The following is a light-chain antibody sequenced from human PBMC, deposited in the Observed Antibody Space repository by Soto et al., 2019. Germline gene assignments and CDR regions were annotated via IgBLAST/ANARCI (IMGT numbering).Light chain of an antibody. V-gene: IGKV3D-15*01. CDR3: QQYNNWPRA. Sequence: EIVMTQSPATLSVSPGERATLSCKASQSVNSNLAWYQQKPGQAPRLLIYGASTRATGIPARFSGSGSGTEFTLTISSLQSEDFAVYNCQQYNNWPRAFGQGTKWIS. CDR2: GAS. CDR1: QSVNSN. J-gene: IGKJ1*01.